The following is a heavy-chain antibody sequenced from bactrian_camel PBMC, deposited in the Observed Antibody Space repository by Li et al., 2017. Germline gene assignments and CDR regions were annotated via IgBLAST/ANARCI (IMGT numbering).Heavy chain of an antibody. CDR1: AYTYSAYC. V-gene: IGHV3S53*01. Sequence: VQLVESGGGSVQAGGSLKIACETSAYTYSAYCMGWFRQAPGKERELVAGIKSEGSTSYADSVKGRFTISEDSANNTLYLQMISLKPTDTAIYYCARDGGWSGYSFAYWGQGTQVTVS. J-gene: IGHJ6*01. CDR3: ARDGGWSGYSFAY. CDR2: IKSEGST. D-gene: IGHD5*01.